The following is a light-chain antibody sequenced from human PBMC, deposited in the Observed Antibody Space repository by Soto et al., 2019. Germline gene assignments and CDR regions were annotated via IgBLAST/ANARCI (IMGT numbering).Light chain of an antibody. CDR1: ESVNNY. CDR2: DAS. J-gene: IGKJ1*01. Sequence: EVVLTQSPATLSLSPGERATLSCRASESVNNYLAWYQQKPGQAPRLLIYDASNRATGIPARFSGSGSGTDFTLTISSLEPEDFAVYFCQQYNNWPPWTFGQGTKVEIK. CDR3: QQYNNWPPWT. V-gene: IGKV3-11*01.